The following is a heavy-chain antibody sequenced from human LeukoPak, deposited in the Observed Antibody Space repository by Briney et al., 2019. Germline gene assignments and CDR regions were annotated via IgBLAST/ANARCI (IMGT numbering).Heavy chain of an antibody. V-gene: IGHV3-30*18. CDR1: GFTFSSCG. CDR3: AKDADTAKWYYYYGMDV. CDR2: ISYDGSNK. Sequence: GGSLRLSCAASGFTFSSCGMHWVRQAPGKGLEWVAVISYDGSNKYYADSVKGRFTISIDNSKNTLYLQMNSLRAGDTAVYYCAKDADTAKWYYYYGMDVWGQGTTVTVSS. J-gene: IGHJ6*02. D-gene: IGHD5-18*01.